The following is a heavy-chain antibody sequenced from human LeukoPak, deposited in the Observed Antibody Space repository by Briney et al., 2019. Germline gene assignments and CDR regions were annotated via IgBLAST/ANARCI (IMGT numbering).Heavy chain of an antibody. Sequence: ASVNVSCKASGYTFTSYYMHWVRQSPGQGLEWMGIINPSGGSTSYAQKFQGRVTMTRDTSTSTIYMDLSSLRSEDTAVYYCARVSFLSEAAAGLDYWGQGTLVTVSS. CDR2: INPSGGST. D-gene: IGHD6-13*01. CDR1: GYTFTSYY. V-gene: IGHV1-46*01. CDR3: ARVSFLSEAAAGLDY. J-gene: IGHJ4*02.